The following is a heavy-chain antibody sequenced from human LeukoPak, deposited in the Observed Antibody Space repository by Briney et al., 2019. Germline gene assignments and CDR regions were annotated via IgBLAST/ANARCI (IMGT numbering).Heavy chain of an antibody. CDR2: IRSKADSYTT. V-gene: IGHV3-73*01. D-gene: IGHD6-13*01. CDR1: GFTFSGSA. Sequence: GGFLKLSCAASGFTFSGSAMHWVRQASGKGLEWLGRIRSKADSYTTAYAASVKGRFIVSRDDSKNTAYLQMNSLKTEDTAVYYCRAAADLNDYWGQGTLVTVSS. CDR3: RAAADLNDY. J-gene: IGHJ4*02.